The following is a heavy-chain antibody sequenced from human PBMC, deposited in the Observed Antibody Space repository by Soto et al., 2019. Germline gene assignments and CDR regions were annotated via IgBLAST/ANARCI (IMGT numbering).Heavy chain of an antibody. J-gene: IGHJ5*02. Sequence: ASVKVSCKASGYTFTGYYMHWVRQAPGQGLEWMGWINPNSGGTNYAQKFQGWVTMTRDTSISTAYMELSRLRSDDTAVYYCAREAYDFWSGSLLTRFDPWGQGTLVTVS. V-gene: IGHV1-2*04. CDR3: AREAYDFWSGSLLTRFDP. CDR1: GYTFTGYY. CDR2: INPNSGGT. D-gene: IGHD3-3*01.